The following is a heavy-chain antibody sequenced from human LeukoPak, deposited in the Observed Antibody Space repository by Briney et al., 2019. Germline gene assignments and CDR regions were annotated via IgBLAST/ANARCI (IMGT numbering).Heavy chain of an antibody. V-gene: IGHV4-34*01. CDR2: IKHTGRT. J-gene: IGHJ4*02. Sequence: SETLSLTCAVYGGSFSGNYWCWVRRPPGKGLEWIGEIKHTGRTTYNPSLKSRVSMSLDTSKNEFSLRLKSVTAVDTAVYYCVAAQVIGREHWGQGTLVTVSS. CDR3: VAAQVIGREH. D-gene: IGHD2-21*01. CDR1: GGSFSGNY.